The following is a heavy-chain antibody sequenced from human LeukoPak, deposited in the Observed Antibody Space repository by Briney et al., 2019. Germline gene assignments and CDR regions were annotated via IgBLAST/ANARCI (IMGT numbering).Heavy chain of an antibody. J-gene: IGHJ4*02. V-gene: IGHV4-59*01. CDR1: GGSISNYY. Sequence: SETLSLTCTVSGGSISNYYWSWIRQPPGKGLEWIGYIYYSGSTNYNPSLKSRITISVDTSKKQFSLKLSSVTAADTAVYYCARDLGSMVRGYSGIDYWGQGSLVTVSS. CDR3: ARDLGSMVRGYSGIDY. CDR2: IYYSGST. D-gene: IGHD3-10*01.